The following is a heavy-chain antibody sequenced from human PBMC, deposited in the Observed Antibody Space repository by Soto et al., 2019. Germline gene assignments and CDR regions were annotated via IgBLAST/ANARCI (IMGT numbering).Heavy chain of an antibody. J-gene: IGHJ6*02. V-gene: IGHV3-23*01. CDR2: IDGSGGSK. Sequence: PGGSLRLSCAASGFTFSSCAMSWVRQAPGKGLEWVSGIDGSGGSKYYADSVKGRFTISRDNFENTLFLQMNSLRAEDTAVYYCAKRGTLFGVAGLDVWGQGXTVTVYS. CDR1: GFTFSSCA. CDR3: AKRGTLFGVAGLDV. D-gene: IGHD3-3*01.